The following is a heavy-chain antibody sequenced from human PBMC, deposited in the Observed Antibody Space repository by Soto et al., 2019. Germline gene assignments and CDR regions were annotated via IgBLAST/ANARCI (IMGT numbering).Heavy chain of an antibody. V-gene: IGHV1-18*01. CDR2: ISAYNGNT. D-gene: IGHD4-17*01. Sequence: ASVKVSCKASGYTFTSYGISWVRQAPGQGLEWMGWISAYNGNTNYAQKLQGRVIMTTDTSTSTAYMELMSLRSDDTAVYYCARERKPITVTPYYYYYMDVWGKGTTVTVSS. CDR1: GYTFTSYG. CDR3: ARERKPITVTPYYYYYMDV. J-gene: IGHJ6*03.